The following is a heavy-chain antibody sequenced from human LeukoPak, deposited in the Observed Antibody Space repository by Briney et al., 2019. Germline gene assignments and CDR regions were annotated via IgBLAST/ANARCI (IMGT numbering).Heavy chain of an antibody. Sequence: GASVKVSCKASGYTFTSYDINWVRQAPGQGLEWMGWISAYNGNTNYAHNLQGRVTMTTDTSTSTAYMELRSLRSDDTAVYYCARDPGSFLSSSGWLNWFDPWGQGTLVTVSS. D-gene: IGHD6-19*01. J-gene: IGHJ5*02. CDR2: ISAYNGNT. CDR1: GYTFTSYD. CDR3: ARDPGSFLSSSGWLNWFDP. V-gene: IGHV1-18*01.